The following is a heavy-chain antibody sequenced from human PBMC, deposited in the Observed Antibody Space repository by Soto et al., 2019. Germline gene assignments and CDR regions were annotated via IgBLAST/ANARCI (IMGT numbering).Heavy chain of an antibody. Sequence: QVQLVESGGGLVKPGGSLRLSCAASGFTFSNYYMAWIRQAPGKGLECLSYISSREVTIYYADSVKGRFTISRDNTKNSLSLQMGSLRDEDTGVYYWARVSASGWHVNGRDYFDSWGQVTLVSVAS. CDR2: ISSREVTI. J-gene: IGHJ4*02. V-gene: IGHV3-11*01. CDR1: GFTFSNYY. CDR3: ARVSASGWHVNGRDYFDS. D-gene: IGHD6-19*01.